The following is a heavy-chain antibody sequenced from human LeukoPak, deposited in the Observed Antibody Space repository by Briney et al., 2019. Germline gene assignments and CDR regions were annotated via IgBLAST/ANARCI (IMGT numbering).Heavy chain of an antibody. Sequence: ASVKVSCKASGYTFTSYAMHWVRQAPGQRLEWMGWINAGNGNTKYSQKFQGRVTITRDTSASTAYMELSSLRSEDTAVYYCARDRVAMIVVDAFDIWGQGTMVTVSS. D-gene: IGHD3-22*01. CDR2: INAGNGNT. V-gene: IGHV1-3*01. J-gene: IGHJ3*02. CDR1: GYTFTSYA. CDR3: ARDRVAMIVVDAFDI.